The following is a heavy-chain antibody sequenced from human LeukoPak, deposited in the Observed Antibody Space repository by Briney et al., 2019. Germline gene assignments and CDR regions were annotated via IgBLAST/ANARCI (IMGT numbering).Heavy chain of an antibody. V-gene: IGHV4-39*01. J-gene: IGHJ4*02. D-gene: IGHD2-15*01. Sequence: SETLSLTCTVSGGSLSTSIYYWGWIRQPPGKGLEWIGFIYYSGSTFYNPSLKSRVTMSVRTSNNQFSLKLSSVTAADTAVYYCTRLWSTDCSGGSCPHQPNYWGQGILVTVSS. CDR1: GGSLSTSIYY. CDR3: TRLWSTDCSGGSCPHQPNY. CDR2: IYYSGST.